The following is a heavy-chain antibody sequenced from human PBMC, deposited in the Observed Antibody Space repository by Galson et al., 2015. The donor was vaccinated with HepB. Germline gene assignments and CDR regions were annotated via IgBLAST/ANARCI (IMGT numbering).Heavy chain of an antibody. CDR1: GFTFNSYG. CDR2: IQYDGDTK. V-gene: IGHV3-30*02. D-gene: IGHD2-15*01. CDR3: AKHPYCRGGGCYADYNDGMDV. J-gene: IGHJ6*02. Sequence: SLRLSCAASGFTFNSYGMHWVRQAPGKGLKWVAFIQYDGDTKHYADSVKGRFTISRDNSWNTLYLQMNGLRAEDTAVYYCAKHPYCRGGGCYADYNDGMDVWGQGTSVTVSS.